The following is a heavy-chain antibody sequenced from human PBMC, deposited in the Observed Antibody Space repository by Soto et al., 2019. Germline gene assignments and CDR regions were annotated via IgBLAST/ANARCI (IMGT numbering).Heavy chain of an antibody. Sequence: SVKVSCKASGGTFSSYAISWVRQAPGQGLEWMGGIIPIFGTANYAQKFQGRVTITADESTSTAYMELSSLRSEDTAVYYCARDVDSSANPGDYWGQGTLVTVSS. D-gene: IGHD3-22*01. V-gene: IGHV1-69*13. CDR3: ARDVDSSANPGDY. J-gene: IGHJ4*02. CDR1: GGTFSSYA. CDR2: IIPIFGTA.